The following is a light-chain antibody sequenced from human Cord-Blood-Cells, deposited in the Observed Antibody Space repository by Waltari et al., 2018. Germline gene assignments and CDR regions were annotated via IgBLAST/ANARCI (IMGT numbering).Light chain of an antibody. CDR3: CSYAGSSTWV. CDR1: SSYVGSYNL. CDR2: EGS. V-gene: IGLV2-23*01. J-gene: IGLJ3*02. Sequence: QSALTQPASVSGSPGPSIPISCPGTSSYVGSYNLLPWYQQHPGKAPKLLIYEGSKRPSGVSNRFSGSKSGNTASLTISGLQAEDEADYYCCSYAGSSTWVFGGGTKLTVL.